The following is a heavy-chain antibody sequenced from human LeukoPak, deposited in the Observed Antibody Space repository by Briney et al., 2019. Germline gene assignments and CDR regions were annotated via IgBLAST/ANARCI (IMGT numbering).Heavy chain of an antibody. CDR2: IGKDGSAK. V-gene: IGHV3-7*01. J-gene: IGHJ4*02. CDR1: GFTFSSYW. D-gene: IGHD1-14*01. CDR3: ARDPESQRGRDGLDY. Sequence: GGSLRLSCAASGFTFSSYWMSWVRQAPGKGLEWVASIGKDGSAKYYVDSVKGRFTSSRDNAKNSLYLQMNNLRAEDTAVYYCARDPESQRGRDGLDYWGQGTLVTVSS.